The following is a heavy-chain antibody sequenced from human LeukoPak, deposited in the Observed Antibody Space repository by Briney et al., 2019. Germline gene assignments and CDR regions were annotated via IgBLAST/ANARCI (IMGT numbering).Heavy chain of an antibody. CDR1: GFTFDDYA. D-gene: IGHD1-26*01. CDR3: AKDMSEEWELLVDY. J-gene: IGHJ4*02. V-gene: IGHV3-9*01. CDR2: ISWNSGSI. Sequence: PGGSLRLSCAASGFTFDDYAMHWVRQAPGKGLEWVSGISWNSGSIGYADSVKGRFTISRDNAKNSLYLQMNSLRAEDTALYYCAKDMSEEWELLVDYWGQGTLVTVSS.